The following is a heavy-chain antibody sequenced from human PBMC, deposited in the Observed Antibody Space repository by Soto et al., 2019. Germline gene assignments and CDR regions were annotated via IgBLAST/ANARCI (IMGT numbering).Heavy chain of an antibody. J-gene: IGHJ5*02. D-gene: IGHD3-10*01. V-gene: IGHV1-69*13. CDR3: ARANDFITMVPPIWFDP. CDR2: IIPIFGTA. CDR1: GGTFSSYA. Sequence: ASVKVSCKASGGTFSSYAISWVRQAPGQGLEWMGGIIPIFGTANYAQKFQGRVTITADESTSTAYMGLSSLRSEDTAVYYCARANDFITMVPPIWFDPWGQGTLVTVSS.